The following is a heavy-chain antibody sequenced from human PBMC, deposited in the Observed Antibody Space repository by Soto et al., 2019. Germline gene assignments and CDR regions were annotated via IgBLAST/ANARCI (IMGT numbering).Heavy chain of an antibody. CDR3: ARDTITIFGVVIIQSGFDY. D-gene: IGHD3-3*01. Sequence: SQTLSLPCAISGDRVSSNSAAWNWIRQSPSRGLEWLGRTYYRSKWYNDYAVSVKSRITINPDTSKNQFSLQLNSVTPEDTAVYYCARDTITIFGVVIIQSGFDYWGQGTLVTVSS. V-gene: IGHV6-1*01. J-gene: IGHJ4*02. CDR1: GDRVSSNSAA. CDR2: TYYRSKWYN.